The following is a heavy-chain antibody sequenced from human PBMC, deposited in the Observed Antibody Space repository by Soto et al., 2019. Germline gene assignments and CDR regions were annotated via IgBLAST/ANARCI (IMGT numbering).Heavy chain of an antibody. CDR2: MNPNSGNT. CDR3: ARLSRGVIITYVHLDV. Sequence: GASVKVSCKASGYTFTSYDINWVRQATGQGLEWMGWMNPNSGNTGYAQKFQGRVTMTRNTSISTAYMELSSLRSEDTAVYYCARLSRGVIITYVHLDVWGKGTTVTVSS. D-gene: IGHD3-10*01. J-gene: IGHJ6*04. CDR1: GYTFTSYD. V-gene: IGHV1-8*01.